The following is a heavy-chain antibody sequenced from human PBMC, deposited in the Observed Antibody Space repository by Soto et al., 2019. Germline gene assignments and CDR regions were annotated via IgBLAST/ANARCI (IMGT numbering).Heavy chain of an antibody. J-gene: IGHJ3*01. V-gene: IGHV1-24*01. CDR1: GHTLTELL. CDR3: ATYSISGCWVH. D-gene: IGHD6-19*01. Sequence: APVKVSCKVSGHTLTELLMHWVRQAPGKGLEWMGGFDPEDGETIYAQKFQGRVTMTEDTSTDTAYMELSSLRSEDTAVYYCATYSISGCWVHWGQGTMVTVSS. CDR2: FDPEDGET.